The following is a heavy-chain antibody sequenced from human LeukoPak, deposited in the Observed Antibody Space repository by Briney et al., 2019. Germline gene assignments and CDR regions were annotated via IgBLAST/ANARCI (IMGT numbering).Heavy chain of an antibody. CDR2: INHSGST. CDR3: ARIWVYYYYYTDV. J-gene: IGHJ6*03. D-gene: IGHD6-13*01. Sequence: SETLSLTCAVYGGSFSGYYWSWIRQPPGKGLEWIGEINHSGSTNYNPSLKSRVTISVDTSKNQFSLKLSSVTAADTAVYYCARIWVYYYYYTDVWGKGTTVTVSS. CDR1: GGSFSGYY. V-gene: IGHV4-34*01.